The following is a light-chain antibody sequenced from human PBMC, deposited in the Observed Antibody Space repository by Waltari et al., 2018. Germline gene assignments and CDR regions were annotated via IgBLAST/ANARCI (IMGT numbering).Light chain of an antibody. J-gene: IGKJ3*01. CDR2: WAS. V-gene: IGKV4-1*01. Sequence: SVLYSSNNKNYLALYQQKPGQPPKLLIYWASTRESGVPDRFSGSGSGTDFTLTISSLQAGDVAVYYCQQYYSAPLTFGPGTKVDIK. CDR3: QQYYSAPLT. CDR1: SVLYSSNNKNY.